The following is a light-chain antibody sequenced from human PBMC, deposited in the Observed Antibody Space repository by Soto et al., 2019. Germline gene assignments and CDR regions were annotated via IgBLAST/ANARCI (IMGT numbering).Light chain of an antibody. CDR3: QQYGSSPCT. CDR2: GAS. CDR1: QSVSSSY. Sequence: SPGTLSLSPGERATLSCRASQSVSSSYLAWYQQKPGQATRLLIYGASSRATGIPDRFSDSGSGTDFTLTISRLEPEDFAVHYCQQYGSSPCTFGQGTRLEIK. V-gene: IGKV3-20*01. J-gene: IGKJ5*01.